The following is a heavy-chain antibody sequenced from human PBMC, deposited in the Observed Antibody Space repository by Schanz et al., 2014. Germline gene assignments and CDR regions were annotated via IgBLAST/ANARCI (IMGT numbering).Heavy chain of an antibody. Sequence: VQLVESGGGVVQPGKSLRLSCAASGFAFSDYGMHWVRQAPGKGLEWVGRITNKPNNYNTEYAASVKGRFTISRDDSRNSLYLQMSSLKTEDTAVYYCVRLDVHDYWGQGTLVTVSS. CDR2: ITNKPNNYNT. J-gene: IGHJ4*02. V-gene: IGHV3-72*01. D-gene: IGHD3-16*01. CDR3: VRLDVHDY. CDR1: GFAFSDYG.